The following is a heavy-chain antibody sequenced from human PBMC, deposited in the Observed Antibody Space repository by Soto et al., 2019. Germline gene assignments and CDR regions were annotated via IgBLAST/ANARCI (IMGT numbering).Heavy chain of an antibody. J-gene: IGHJ6*02. CDR1: GFTFSNYA. CDR3: ARDWTGDTCPCLDV. CDR2: FRGSGGST. D-gene: IGHD3-3*01. Sequence: EVQLLESGGGLVQPGGSLRLSCAAAGFTFSNYALTWVRQSPGMGLEWVSTFRGSGGSTYYADSVRGRFTISRDNSKNALFLQMNSLRVEDTAIYYCARDWTGDTCPCLDVWGQGTTVSVSS. V-gene: IGHV3-23*01.